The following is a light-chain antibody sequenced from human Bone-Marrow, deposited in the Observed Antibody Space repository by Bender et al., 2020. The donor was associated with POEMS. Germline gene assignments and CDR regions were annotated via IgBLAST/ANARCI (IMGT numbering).Light chain of an antibody. V-gene: IGLV3-21*02. Sequence: SYELTQPSSVSVSPGQTVRITCSGDILTKKYARWFQQKPGQAPVLVVYDDSGRPSGIPERFSGSNSGNTATLIISRVEAGDEADYYCQVWDTNYDRGVFGGGTKLTVL. CDR3: QVWDTNYDRGV. J-gene: IGLJ2*01. CDR1: ILTKKY. CDR2: DDS.